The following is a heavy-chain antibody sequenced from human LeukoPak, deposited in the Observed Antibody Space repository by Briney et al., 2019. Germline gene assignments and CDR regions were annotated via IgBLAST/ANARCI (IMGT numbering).Heavy chain of an antibody. CDR1: GFTFSSYA. CDR3: ARAAVVDTPGPFDD. V-gene: IGHV3-23*01. CDR2: ISGSGDTT. Sequence: GGSLRLSCAASGFTFSSYAMNWVRQAPGKGLEWVSFISGSGDTTYYADSVKGRFTISRDNAKNSLFLQMNSLRVEDTAVYYCARAAVVDTPGPFDDWGQGTLVTVSS. J-gene: IGHJ4*02. D-gene: IGHD2-15*01.